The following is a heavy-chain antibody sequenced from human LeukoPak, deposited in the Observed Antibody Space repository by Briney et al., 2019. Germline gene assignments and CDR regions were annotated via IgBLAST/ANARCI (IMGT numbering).Heavy chain of an antibody. V-gene: IGHV6-1*01. Sequence: SQTLSLTCALSGDSVSSNSAAWNWLRQSPSRGLEWLGRTYYRSKWYNDYAVSVKSRITINPDTSKNQFSLHLNSVTPEDTAIYYCARSRGDLDYWGQGTLVTVSS. CDR1: GDSVSSNSAA. J-gene: IGHJ4*02. CDR2: TYYRSKWYN. CDR3: ARSRGDLDY. D-gene: IGHD3-16*01.